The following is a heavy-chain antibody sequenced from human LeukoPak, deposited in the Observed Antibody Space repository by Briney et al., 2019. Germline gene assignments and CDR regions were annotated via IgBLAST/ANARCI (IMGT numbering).Heavy chain of an antibody. J-gene: IGHJ3*01. D-gene: IGHD2-15*01. CDR2: IYYSGST. V-gene: IGHV4-59*12. CDR3: ARGPRLGYCSGGSCHGGSPF. CDR1: GGSISSYY. Sequence: PSETLSLTCTVSGGSISSYYWSWIRQPPGKGLEWIGYIYYSGSTNYNPSLKSRVTISVDTSKNQFSLKLSSVTAADTAVYYCARGPRLGYCSGGSCHGGSPFWGQGTMVTVSS.